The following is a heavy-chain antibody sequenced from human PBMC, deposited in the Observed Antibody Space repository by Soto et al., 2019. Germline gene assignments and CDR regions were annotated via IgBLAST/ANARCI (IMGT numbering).Heavy chain of an antibody. CDR3: ARGLLGGFHI. V-gene: IGHV3-13*01. CDR2: IGSAGDT. CDR1: GFTFSTYD. D-gene: IGHD3-10*01. Sequence: EVQLVDSGGGLVQPGGSLRLSCAASGFTFSTYDMHWVRQATGKGLEWVSAIGSAGDTYYPVSVKGRFTISRENAKNSLYLQMNSLRAGDTAVYYCARGLLGGFHIWGQGTMVTVSS. J-gene: IGHJ3*02.